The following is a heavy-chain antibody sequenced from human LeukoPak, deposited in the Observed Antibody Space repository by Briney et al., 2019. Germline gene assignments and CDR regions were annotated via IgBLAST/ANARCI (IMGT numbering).Heavy chain of an antibody. CDR2: VYYSGTT. CDR3: ARERRQKDPGIAVAALGY. V-gene: IGHV4-59*12. J-gene: IGHJ4*02. Sequence: SETLSLTCTVSGGSISSYYWSWIRQPPGKALEWIGSVYYSGTTSYNPSLKSRVTISVDMSKNHFSLRLSSVTAADTAVYYCARERRQKDPGIAVAALGYWGQGTLVTVSS. CDR1: GGSISSYY. D-gene: IGHD6-19*01.